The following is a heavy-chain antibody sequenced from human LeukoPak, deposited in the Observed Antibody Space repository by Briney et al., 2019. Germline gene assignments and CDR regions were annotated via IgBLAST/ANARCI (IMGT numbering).Heavy chain of an antibody. J-gene: IGHJ4*02. CDR3: ARAIWYGSGTTAFDY. Sequence: SETLSLTCTVSGGSISSYYWSWIRQPAGKGLEWIGRIYNSGSTNYNTNYNPSLTSRVTMSVDTSKNQFSLKLNSVSAADTAVYFCARAIWYGSGTTAFDYWGQRTLVTVSP. V-gene: IGHV4-4*07. D-gene: IGHD3-10*01. CDR2: IYNSGST. CDR1: GGSISSYY.